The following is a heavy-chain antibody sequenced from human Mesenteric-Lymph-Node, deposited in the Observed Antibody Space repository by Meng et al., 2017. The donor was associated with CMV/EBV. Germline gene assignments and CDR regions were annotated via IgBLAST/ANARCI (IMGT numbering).Heavy chain of an antibody. V-gene: IGHV4-34*01. CDR1: GGSFSGYY. J-gene: IGHJ4*02. CDR2: INHSGGT. D-gene: IGHD4-23*01. Sequence: QGHPRRGGAGSLNPSRTLSLSCAVSGGSFSGYYWGWIRQPPGKGLEWIGEINHSGGTNYNPSLKSRVTISVDTSKNQFSLKLSSVTAADTAVYYCARHQRWLKSEGGFNYWGQGTLVTVSS. CDR3: ARHQRWLKSEGGFNY.